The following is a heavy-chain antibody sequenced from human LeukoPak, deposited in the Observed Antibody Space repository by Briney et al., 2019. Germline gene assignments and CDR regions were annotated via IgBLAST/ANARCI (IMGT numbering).Heavy chain of an antibody. CDR2: INWNGGST. J-gene: IGHJ3*02. D-gene: IGHD2-21*01. CDR1: GFTFSSYA. V-gene: IGHV3-20*04. CDR3: ARDGVVQSAGAHGAFDI. Sequence: QPGGSLRLSCAASGFTFSSYAMSWVRQAPGKGLEWVSGINWNGGSTGYADSVKGRFTISRDNAKNSLYLQMNSLRAEDTALYYCARDGVVQSAGAHGAFDIWGQGTMVTVSS.